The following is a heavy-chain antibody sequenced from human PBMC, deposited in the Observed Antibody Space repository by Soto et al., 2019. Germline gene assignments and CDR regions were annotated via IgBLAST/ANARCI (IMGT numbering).Heavy chain of an antibody. CDR2: VSSRSTST. Sequence: QVHLVESGGGSVKPGGSLRLSCAASGFTFSDYYMTWIRQAPGKGLEWVSYVSSRSTSTNYADSMKGRFTISRDNAKNSLYLQMNSLRAEDTAVYYCARDNGGTFDYWGQGTLVTASS. V-gene: IGHV3-11*05. J-gene: IGHJ4*02. CDR3: ARDNGGTFDY. D-gene: IGHD2-8*01. CDR1: GFTFSDYY.